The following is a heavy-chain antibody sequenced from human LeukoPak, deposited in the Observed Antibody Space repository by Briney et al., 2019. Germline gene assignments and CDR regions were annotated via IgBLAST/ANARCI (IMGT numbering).Heavy chain of an antibody. CDR2: IYYSGST. V-gene: IGHV4-59*01. J-gene: IGHJ6*03. Sequence: SETLSLTCTVSGCSISSYYWSWIRQPPGKGLEWIGYIYYSGSTNYNPSLKSRVTISVDTSKNQFSLKLSSVTAADTAVYYCARTLYYYYYMDVWGKGTTVTVSS. CDR3: ARTLYYYYYMDV. CDR1: GCSISSYY.